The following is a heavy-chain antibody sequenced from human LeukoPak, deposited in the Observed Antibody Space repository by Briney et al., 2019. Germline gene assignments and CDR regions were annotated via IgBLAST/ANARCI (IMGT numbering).Heavy chain of an antibody. CDR1: GFTFSSYS. CDR3: ARDQECSGGSCYYYYYYMDV. CDR2: ISSSSYI. V-gene: IGHV3-21*01. Sequence: PGGSLRLSCAASGFTFSSYSMNWVRQAPGKGLEWVSSISSSSYIYYAGSVKGRFTISRDNAKNSLYLQMNSLRAEDTAVYYCARDQECSGGSCYYYYYYMDVWGKGTTVTVSS. J-gene: IGHJ6*03. D-gene: IGHD2-15*01.